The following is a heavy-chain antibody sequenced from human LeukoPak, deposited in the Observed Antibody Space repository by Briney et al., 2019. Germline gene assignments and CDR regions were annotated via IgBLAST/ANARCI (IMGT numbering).Heavy chain of an antibody. D-gene: IGHD3-10*01. CDR1: GGSISSYY. V-gene: IGHV3-11*04. Sequence: LSITCTVSGGSISSYYWSWIRQPPGKGLEWVSYISSSGSTIYYADSVKGRFTISRDNAKNTLYLQMNSLRPEDTAVYYCVLLSLTPGWGQGTLVTVSS. CDR2: ISSSGSTI. CDR3: VLLSLTPG. J-gene: IGHJ4*02.